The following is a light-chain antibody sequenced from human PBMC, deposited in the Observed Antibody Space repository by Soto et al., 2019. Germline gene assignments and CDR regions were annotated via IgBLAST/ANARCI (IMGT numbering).Light chain of an antibody. V-gene: IGLV2-11*01. CDR2: DVS. Sequence: QSVLTQPRSASGSPGQSITISCTGTSSDVGGYNYVSWYQQHPAKAPKLIIFDVSKRPSGVTNRFSGSKSGNTASLTISGLRAEDEADYYCCSNVGSNPYVFGTGTKLTVL. CDR1: SSDVGGYNY. CDR3: CSNVGSNPYV. J-gene: IGLJ1*01.